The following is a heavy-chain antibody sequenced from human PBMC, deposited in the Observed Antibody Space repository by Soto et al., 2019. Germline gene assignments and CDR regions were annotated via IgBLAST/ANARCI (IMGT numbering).Heavy chain of an antibody. CDR1: GYTFTDYD. CDR2: MNPNSGNT. Sequence: QVQLVQSGAEVRRPGTSVMVSCKTSGYTFTDYDINWVRQATGQGLEWMGWMNPNSGNTGYAQKFQGRVSMTRNTATSTAYMELSSLRSVDTAIYYCARDSSTTNPVWGQGTMVTVSS. CDR3: ARDSSTTNPV. J-gene: IGHJ3*01. V-gene: IGHV1-8*01. D-gene: IGHD2-2*01.